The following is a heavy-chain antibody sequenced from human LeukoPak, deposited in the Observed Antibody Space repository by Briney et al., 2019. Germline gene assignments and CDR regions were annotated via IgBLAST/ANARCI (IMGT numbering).Heavy chain of an antibody. Sequence: ASVKVSCKASVYTFTGYYMHWVRQAPGQGLAWVGWINPNSGGTNYAQKFQGRVTMTRDTSISTAYMELSRLRSDDTAVYYCARGYCSGGSCYYYFDYWGKGTLVTVST. CDR1: VYTFTGYY. V-gene: IGHV1-2*02. D-gene: IGHD2-15*01. CDR3: ARGYCSGGSCYYYFDY. J-gene: IGHJ4*02. CDR2: INPNSGGT.